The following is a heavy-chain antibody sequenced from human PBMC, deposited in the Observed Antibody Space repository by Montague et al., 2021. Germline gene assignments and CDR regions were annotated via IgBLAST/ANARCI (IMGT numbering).Heavy chain of an antibody. D-gene: IGHD3-10*01. CDR2: MFYGGAT. Sequence: SETLSLTCTVSSGSIFHAHWSWVRQPPGEGLEWLGSMFYGGATSNNPSLKSRVTMSIDTSTNQFSLKLSFVTAADTAVYYCAKQDYFVSGTSYKGFDLWGQGILVTVSS. V-gene: IGHV4-59*08. J-gene: IGHJ5*02. CDR3: AKQDYFVSGTSYKGFDL. CDR1: SGSIFHAH.